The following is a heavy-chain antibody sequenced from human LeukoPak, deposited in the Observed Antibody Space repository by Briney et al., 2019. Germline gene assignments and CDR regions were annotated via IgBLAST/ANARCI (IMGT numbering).Heavy chain of an antibody. V-gene: IGHV3-30*02. Sequence: GGSLRLSCAASGFTFSSYGMHWVRQAPGNGLGWVAFIRYDGSNKYYADSVKGRFTTSRDNSKNTLYLQMNSLRAEDTAVYYCAKERDTAMVTIDYWGEGTVVTVSS. J-gene: IGHJ4*02. CDR1: GFTFSSYG. D-gene: IGHD5-18*01. CDR3: AKERDTAMVTIDY. CDR2: IRYDGSNK.